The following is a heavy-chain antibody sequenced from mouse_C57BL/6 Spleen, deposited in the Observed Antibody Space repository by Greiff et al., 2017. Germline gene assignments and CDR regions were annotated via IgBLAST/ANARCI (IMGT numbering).Heavy chain of an antibody. CDR3: TRGYYDYDRDFDY. Sequence: VQLQQSGTVLARPGASVKMSCKTSGYTFTSYWMHWVKQRPGQGLEWIGAIYPGNSDTSYNQKFKGKAKLTAVTSASTAYMELRSLTNEDSAVYYCTRGYYDYDRDFDYWGQGTTLTVSS. V-gene: IGHV1-5*01. CDR2: IYPGNSDT. D-gene: IGHD2-4*01. J-gene: IGHJ2*01. CDR1: GYTFTSYW.